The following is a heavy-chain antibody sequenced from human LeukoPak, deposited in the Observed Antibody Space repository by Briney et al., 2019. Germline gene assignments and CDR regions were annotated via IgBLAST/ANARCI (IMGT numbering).Heavy chain of an antibody. Sequence: GGSLRLSCAASGFTFSNYEMNWVRQAPGKGLEWVSYISSSGSNIYYTDSVKGRFTISRDNAKNSLYLQMNRLRAEDTPVYYCARRKFSGSGSYYLCDFWGQGTLVTVSS. CDR2: ISSSGSNI. J-gene: IGHJ4*02. D-gene: IGHD3-10*01. CDR3: ARRKFSGSGSYYLCDF. CDR1: GFTFSNYE. V-gene: IGHV3-48*03.